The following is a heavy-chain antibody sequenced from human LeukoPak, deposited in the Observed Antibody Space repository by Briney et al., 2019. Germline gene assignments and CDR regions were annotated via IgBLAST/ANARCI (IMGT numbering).Heavy chain of an antibody. CDR3: VKEGGTHSFADS. CDR1: GFTFNNYA. V-gene: IGHV3-23*01. Sequence: GGSLRLSCAASGFTFNNYAMSWVRQAPGTGLEWVSAISKSGDRTYYADSVKGRFTISGDNSRNTVYLQINSLRDEDTATYYCVKEGGTHSFADSWGQGTLVTVSS. J-gene: IGHJ4*02. D-gene: IGHD3-16*01. CDR2: ISKSGDRT.